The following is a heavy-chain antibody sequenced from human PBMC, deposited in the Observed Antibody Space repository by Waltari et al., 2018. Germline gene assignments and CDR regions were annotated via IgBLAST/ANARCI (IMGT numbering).Heavy chain of an antibody. CDR1: GDRVSSNSAA. V-gene: IGHV6-1*01. J-gene: IGHJ5*02. CDR2: TYYRSKWYN. Sequence: QVQLQQSGPGLVKPSQTLSLTCAISGDRVSSNSAAWNWLMQSPSRGLEWLGRTYYRSKWYNDYAIAVKGRITLTPATSKNQFSLQLSSVTPEDTAVYYCARGGHALFDPWGQGTLVTVSS. CDR3: ARGGHALFDP.